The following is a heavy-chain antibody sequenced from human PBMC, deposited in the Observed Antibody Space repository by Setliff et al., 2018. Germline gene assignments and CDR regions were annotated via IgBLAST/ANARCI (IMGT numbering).Heavy chain of an antibody. V-gene: IGHV4-4*08. J-gene: IGHJ4*02. CDR3: ARGRYFESSSYYFPFDY. CDR2: SSTSGCT. CDR1: GGSISGDS. D-gene: IGHD3-22*01. Sequence: SETLSLTCTVSGGSISGDSWSWIRQPPGKGLEWIGYSSTSGCTNCNPSLESRVTISIDSSKNQMYLRVTSVTAADTAVYYCARGRYFESSSYYFPFDYCGLGTLVTVS.